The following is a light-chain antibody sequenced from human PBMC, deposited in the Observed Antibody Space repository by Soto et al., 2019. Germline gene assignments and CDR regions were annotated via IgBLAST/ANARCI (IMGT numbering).Light chain of an antibody. J-gene: IGLJ1*01. V-gene: IGLV2-14*01. CDR1: SSDVGGYNS. CDR3: NSYTTSSTYV. CDR2: DVS. Sequence: QSALTQPASVSGSPGQSITISCTGTSSDVGGYNSVSWYQQHPGKAPKLMIYDVSNRPSGVSNRFSGSKSGNTASLTISGLQAEDEADYYCNSYTTSSTYVFGTGTKLTVL.